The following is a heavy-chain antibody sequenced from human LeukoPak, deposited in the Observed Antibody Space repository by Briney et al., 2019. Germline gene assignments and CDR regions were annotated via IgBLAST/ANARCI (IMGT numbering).Heavy chain of an antibody. CDR2: IEQDGSEK. CDR3: ARGLTPITIFGVVSGYYYYYMDV. V-gene: IGHV3-7*01. CDR1: GFTFSSYW. Sequence: GGSLRLSCAASGFTFSSYWMSWVRQAPGKGLEWVANIEQDGSEKYYVDSVKGRFTISRDNAKNSLYLQMNSLRAEDTAVYYCARGLTPITIFGVVSGYYYYYMDVWGKGTTVTVSS. J-gene: IGHJ6*03. D-gene: IGHD3-3*01.